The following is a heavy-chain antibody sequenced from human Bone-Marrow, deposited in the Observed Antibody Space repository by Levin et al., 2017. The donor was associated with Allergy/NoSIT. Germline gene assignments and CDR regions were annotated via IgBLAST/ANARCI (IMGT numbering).Heavy chain of an antibody. D-gene: IGHD3-9*01. CDR2: IFSGGGT. V-gene: IGHV3-66*02. Sequence: GGSLRLSCTASGFTVGSNYMNWVRQAPGKGLEWVSVIFSGGGTYYADSVKGRFTISRDNFKNTVYLQVNSLRPDDTAVYFCARGGTYDILTDGYYYMDVWGKGTTVTVSS. CDR1: GFTVGSNY. CDR3: ARGGTYDILTDGYYYMDV. J-gene: IGHJ6*03.